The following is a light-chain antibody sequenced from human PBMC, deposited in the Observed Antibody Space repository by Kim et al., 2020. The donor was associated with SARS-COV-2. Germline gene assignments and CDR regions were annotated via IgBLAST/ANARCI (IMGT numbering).Light chain of an antibody. CDR3: LLSYSGARGV. V-gene: IGLV7-46*01. Sequence: QAVVTQEPSLTVSPGGTVTLTCGSSTGAVTSGHYPYWFQQKPGQAPRTLIYDTSNKHSWTPARFSGSLLGGKAALTLSGAQPEDEAEYYCLLSYSGARGVFGGETQLTVL. CDR2: DTS. J-gene: IGLJ2*01. CDR1: TGAVTSGHY.